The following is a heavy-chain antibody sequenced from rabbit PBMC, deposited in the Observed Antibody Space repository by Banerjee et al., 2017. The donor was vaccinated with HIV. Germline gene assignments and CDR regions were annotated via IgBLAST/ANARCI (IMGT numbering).Heavy chain of an antibody. V-gene: IGHV1S7*01. CDR3: ARATRTMLINL. CDR2: IDPVFGNI. CDR1: GFDFSSCY. Sequence: QLKESGGGLVQPGGSLKLSCKASGFDFSSCYMTWVRQAPGKGLEWIGYIDPVFGNIYYASWVNGRFTISSHNAQNTLYLQLNSLTAADTVTYFCARATRTMLINLWGQGTLVTVS. J-gene: IGHJ4*01. D-gene: IGHD2-1*01.